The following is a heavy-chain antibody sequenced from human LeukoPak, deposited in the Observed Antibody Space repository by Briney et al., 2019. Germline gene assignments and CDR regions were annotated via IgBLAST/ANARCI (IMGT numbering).Heavy chain of an antibody. Sequence: PGGSLRLSCAASGFTFSSYWMSWVRQAPGKGLEWVANIKQDGSEKYYVDSVKGRFTISRDNAKNSLYLQMNSLRAEDTAVYYCAKDDYYDSSGYFGAVVLDYWGQGTLVTVSS. V-gene: IGHV3-7*03. CDR3: AKDDYYDSSGYFGAVVLDY. CDR1: GFTFSSYW. CDR2: IKQDGSEK. J-gene: IGHJ4*02. D-gene: IGHD3-22*01.